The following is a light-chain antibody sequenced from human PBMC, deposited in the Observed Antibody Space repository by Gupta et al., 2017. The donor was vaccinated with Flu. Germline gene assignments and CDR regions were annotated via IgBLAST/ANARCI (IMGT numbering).Light chain of an antibody. CDR2: GAS. CDR1: QSIRTY. CDR3: QQSYNMSYT. Sequence: GDRVTITSRSSQSIRTYLNWYQQKPGKAPHLVIYGASSLASGVPSRFSGSGSGTNFTLTISSLQPEDFAVYYCQQSYNMSYTFGQGTKLDVK. J-gene: IGKJ2*01. V-gene: IGKV1-39*01.